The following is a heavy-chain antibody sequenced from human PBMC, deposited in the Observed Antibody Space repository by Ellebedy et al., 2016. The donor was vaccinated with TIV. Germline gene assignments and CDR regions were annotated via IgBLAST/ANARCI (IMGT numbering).Heavy chain of an antibody. CDR1: GDPISDYC. Sequence: LRLSXSVPGDPISDYCWAWFRQPAGKGLEWIGRIYTSGSTNYNPSLNSRVTMSIDTSKNQFSLRLSSVTAADTAVYYCARRTNTGSYNYFNYWGQGTLVTVSS. CDR3: ARRTNTGSYNYFNY. J-gene: IGHJ4*02. CDR2: IYTSGST. D-gene: IGHD1-26*01. V-gene: IGHV4-4*07.